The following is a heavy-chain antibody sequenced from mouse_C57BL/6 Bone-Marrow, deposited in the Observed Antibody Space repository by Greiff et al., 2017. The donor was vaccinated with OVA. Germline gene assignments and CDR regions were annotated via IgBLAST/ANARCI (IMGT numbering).Heavy chain of an antibody. CDR2: INPNYGTT. Sequence: VQLKDSGPELVKPGASVKISCKASGYSFTDYNMNWVKQSNGKSLEWIGVINPNYGTTSYNQKFKGKATLTVDQSSSTAYMQLNSLTSEDSAVYYCAREGGSSYLGGFAYWGQGTLVTVSA. CDR3: AREGGSSYLGGFAY. CDR1: GYSFTDYN. J-gene: IGHJ3*01. V-gene: IGHV1-39*01. D-gene: IGHD1-1*01.